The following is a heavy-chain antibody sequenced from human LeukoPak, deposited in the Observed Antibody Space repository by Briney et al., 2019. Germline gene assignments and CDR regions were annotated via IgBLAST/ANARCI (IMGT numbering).Heavy chain of an antibody. V-gene: IGHV1-69*05. Sequence: SVKVSCKASGGTFSSYAISWVRQAPGQGLEWMGGIIPIFGTANYAQKFQGRVTITTDESTSTAYMELSSLRSEDTAVYYCARSQDTAAPYYYYYMDVWGKGTTVTVSS. J-gene: IGHJ6*03. CDR2: IIPIFGTA. CDR3: ARSQDTAAPYYYYYMDV. D-gene: IGHD5-18*01. CDR1: GGTFSSYA.